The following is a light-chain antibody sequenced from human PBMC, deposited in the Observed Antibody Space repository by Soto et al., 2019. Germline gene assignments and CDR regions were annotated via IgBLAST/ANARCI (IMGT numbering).Light chain of an antibody. CDR2: GAS. J-gene: IGKJ2*01. CDR1: QSVSSSY. V-gene: IGKV3-20*01. CDR3: QQYGSSPMYT. Sequence: EIVLTQSPGTLSLSPGERATLSCRASQSVSSSYLAWYQRKPGQAPRLLIYGASSRATGIPDRFSGSGSGIDFTLTISRLEPEDFAVYYCQQYGSSPMYTFGQGTKLEIK.